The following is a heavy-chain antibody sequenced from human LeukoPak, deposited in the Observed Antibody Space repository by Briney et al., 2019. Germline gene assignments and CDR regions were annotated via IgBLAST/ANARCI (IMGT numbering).Heavy chain of an antibody. CDR2: IRTKANNYAT. Sequence: GGSLRLSCAASGFMFSGSPMHWVRQASGEGLEWVGHIRTKANNYATIYAASVKGRFTISRDDSKNTAYLQMNSLKTEDTAVYYCARPSQYGSGTDYYFDSWGQGTLVTVSS. J-gene: IGHJ4*02. D-gene: IGHD3-10*01. V-gene: IGHV3-73*01. CDR1: GFMFSGSP. CDR3: ARPSQYGSGTDYYFDS.